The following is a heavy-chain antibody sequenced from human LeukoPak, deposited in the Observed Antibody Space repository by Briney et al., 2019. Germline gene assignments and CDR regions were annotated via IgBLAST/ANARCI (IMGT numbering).Heavy chain of an antibody. CDR3: ARGEWLRFYYYYMDV. Sequence: SETLSLTCTVSGGSISSSSYYWGWIRQPPGKGLEWIGSIYYSGSTYYNPSLKSRVTISVDTSKNQFSLKLSSVTAADTAVYYCARGEWLRFYYYYMDVWGKGTTVTVSS. V-gene: IGHV4-39*01. CDR1: GGSISSSSYY. D-gene: IGHD5-12*01. J-gene: IGHJ6*03. CDR2: IYYSGST.